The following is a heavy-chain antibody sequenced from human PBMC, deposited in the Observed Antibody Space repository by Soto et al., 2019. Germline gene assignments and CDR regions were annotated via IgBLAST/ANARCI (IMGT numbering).Heavy chain of an antibody. CDR3: ARWAERGYCSSTSCRYYYGMDV. V-gene: IGHV3-11*06. J-gene: IGHJ6*02. Sequence: GGSLRLSCAASGFTFSDYYMSWIRQAPGKGLEWVSYISSSSSYTNYADSVKGRFTISRDNAKNSLYLQMNSLRAEDTAVYYCARWAERGYCSSTSCRYYYGMDVWAQGTTVTVSS. D-gene: IGHD2-2*01. CDR1: GFTFSDYY. CDR2: ISSSSSYT.